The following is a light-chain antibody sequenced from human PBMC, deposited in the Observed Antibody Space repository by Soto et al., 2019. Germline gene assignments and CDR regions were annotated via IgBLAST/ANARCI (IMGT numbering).Light chain of an antibody. CDR1: QSVSSSY. J-gene: IGKJ2*01. V-gene: IGKV3-20*01. Sequence: EIVLTQSPGTLSLSPGERATLSCRASQSVSSSYLAWYQQKPGQAPRLLIYGASSRATGIPDRFSGSGSGTDFTLTIGRLEPEDFAVYYCQQYGSSLVFGQGTKLEIK. CDR3: QQYGSSLV. CDR2: GAS.